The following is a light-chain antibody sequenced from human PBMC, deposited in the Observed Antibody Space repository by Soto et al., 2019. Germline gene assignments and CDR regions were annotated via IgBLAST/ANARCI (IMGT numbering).Light chain of an antibody. CDR1: QSVSSSY. J-gene: IGKJ1*01. CDR3: QQYGSSPRT. Sequence: EIVLTQSPGTLSLSPGESATLSCRASQSVSSSYLAWYQQKPGQAPRLLIYGASTRATGIPDRFSGSGSGTDFTLTISRLEPEDFAVYYCQQYGSSPRTFGQGTHVDIK. CDR2: GAS. V-gene: IGKV3-20*01.